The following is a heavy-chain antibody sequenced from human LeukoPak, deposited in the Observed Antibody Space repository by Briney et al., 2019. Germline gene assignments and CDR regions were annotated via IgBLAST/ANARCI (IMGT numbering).Heavy chain of an antibody. CDR1: GFTFDDYA. V-gene: IGHV3-9*01. CDR3: AKDIGHQLLYSYFHH. D-gene: IGHD2-2*02. Sequence: GGSLRLSCAASGFTFDDYAMHWVRQAPGKDLEWASGISWNSGSIGYADSVKGRFTISRDNAKNSLYLQMNSLRAEDTALYYCAKDIGHQLLYSYFHHWGQGTLVTVSS. CDR2: ISWNSGSI. J-gene: IGHJ1*01.